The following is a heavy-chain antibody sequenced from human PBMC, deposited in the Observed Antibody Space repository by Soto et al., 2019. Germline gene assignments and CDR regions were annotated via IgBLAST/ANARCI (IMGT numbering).Heavy chain of an antibody. CDR2: IYHSGST. D-gene: IGHD5-18*01. Sequence: PSETLSLTCAVSGGSISSSNWWSWVRQPPGKGLEWIGEIYHSGSTNYNPSLKSRVTISVDKSKNQFSLKLSSVTAADTAVYYCSRERIQLWLKSSYYFDYWGQGTLVTVSS. V-gene: IGHV4-4*02. CDR3: SRERIQLWLKSSYYFDY. CDR1: GGSISSSNW. J-gene: IGHJ4*02.